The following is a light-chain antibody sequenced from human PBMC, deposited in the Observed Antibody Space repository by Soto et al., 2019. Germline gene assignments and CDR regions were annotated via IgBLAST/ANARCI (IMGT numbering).Light chain of an antibody. CDR3: QQYNKWPLT. Sequence: DIQMTQSPSSLSASVGDRVIITCRASQFFNNYINWYQLKPGRAPKLLIYAASTLQSGVPSRFGGSGSGTEFTLTISSLQSEDFAVYYCQQYNKWPLTFGGGTKVDI. CDR2: AAS. CDR1: QFFNNY. V-gene: IGKV1-39*01. J-gene: IGKJ4*01.